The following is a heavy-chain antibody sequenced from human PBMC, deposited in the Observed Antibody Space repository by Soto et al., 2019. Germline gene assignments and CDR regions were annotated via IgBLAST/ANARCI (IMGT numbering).Heavy chain of an antibody. V-gene: IGHV1-46*01. CDR2: INPSGGST. D-gene: IGHD2-15*01. J-gene: IGHJ6*02. CDR3: ARDSGLGIVVVVAASHYYGMDV. CDR1: GYTFTSYY. Sequence: QVQLVQSGAEVKKPGASVKVSCKASGYTFTSYYMHWVRQAPGQGLEWMGIINPSGGSTSYAQKFQGRVTMTRDTSTSTVYMELSSLRSEDTAVYYCARDSGLGIVVVVAASHYYGMDVWGQGTTVTVSS.